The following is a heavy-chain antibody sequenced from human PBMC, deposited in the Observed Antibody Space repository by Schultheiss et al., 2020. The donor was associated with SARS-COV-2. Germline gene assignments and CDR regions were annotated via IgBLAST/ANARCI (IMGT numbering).Heavy chain of an antibody. CDR1: GFTFSSYA. J-gene: IGHJ6*02. D-gene: IGHD3-10*01. CDR2: IWYDGSNK. Sequence: GGSLRLSCAASGFTFSSYAMHWVRQAPGKGLEWVAVIWYDGSNKYYADSVKGRFTISRDNSKNTLYLQMNSLRAEDTAVYYCARGGLWFREGMDVWGQGTTVTVSS. CDR3: ARGGLWFREGMDV. V-gene: IGHV3-33*08.